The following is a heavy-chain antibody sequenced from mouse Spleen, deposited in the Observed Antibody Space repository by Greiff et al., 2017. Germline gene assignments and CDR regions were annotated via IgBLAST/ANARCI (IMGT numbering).Heavy chain of an antibody. CDR1: GFTFSDYY. CDR2: ISNGGGST. Sequence: EVKLVESGGGLVQPGGSLKLSCATSGFTFSDYYMYWVRQTPEKRLEWVAYISNGGGSTYYPDTVKGRFTISRDNAKNTLYLQMSRLKSEDTAMYYCARRATKGYAMDYWGQGTSVTVSS. J-gene: IGHJ4*01. V-gene: IGHV5-12*02. CDR3: ARRATKGYAMDY. D-gene: IGHD1-1*01.